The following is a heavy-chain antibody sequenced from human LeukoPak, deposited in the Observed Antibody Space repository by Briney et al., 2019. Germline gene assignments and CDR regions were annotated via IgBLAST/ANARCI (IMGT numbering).Heavy chain of an antibody. J-gene: IGHJ4*01. CDR3: ARITYCGGDSYAPIARGFDY. CDR2: IKKDGSEK. D-gene: IGHD2-21*02. Sequence: PGGSLRLSCAASGFTFSSYWMSWVRQAPGKGLEWVANIKKDGSEKYYVDSVKGRFTISRDNAKNSLYLQMNSLRAEDTAVYYCARITYCGGDSYAPIARGFDYWGQGNLVTVSS. CDR1: GFTFSSYW. V-gene: IGHV3-7*01.